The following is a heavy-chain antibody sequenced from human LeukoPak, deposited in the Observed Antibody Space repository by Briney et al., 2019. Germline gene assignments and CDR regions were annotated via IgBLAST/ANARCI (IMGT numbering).Heavy chain of an antibody. CDR1: GFTFSSYG. CDR3: ARGIAVAAHFDY. D-gene: IGHD6-19*01. V-gene: IGHV3-21*01. CDR2: ISSSSSYI. Sequence: GGSLRLFCAASGFTFSSYGMNWVRQAPGKGLEWVSSISSSSSYIYYADSVKGRFTISRDNAKNSLYLQMNSLRAEDTAVYYCARGIAVAAHFDYWGQGTLVTVSS. J-gene: IGHJ4*02.